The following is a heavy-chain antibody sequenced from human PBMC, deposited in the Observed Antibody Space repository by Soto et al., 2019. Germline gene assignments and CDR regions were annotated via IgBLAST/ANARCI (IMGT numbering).Heavy chain of an antibody. CDR2: ISDKGGAI. Sequence: SLRLSCTASGFTFSNSAMTWVRQAPGKGLEWVSIISDKGGAIYYADSVKGRFTISRDNSKSTLYLQMNSLRAEDTALYYCAKGPAIGAAPDYWGQGTLVTVSS. CDR1: GFTFSNSA. CDR3: AKGPAIGAAPDY. J-gene: IGHJ4*02. V-gene: IGHV3-23*01. D-gene: IGHD1-26*01.